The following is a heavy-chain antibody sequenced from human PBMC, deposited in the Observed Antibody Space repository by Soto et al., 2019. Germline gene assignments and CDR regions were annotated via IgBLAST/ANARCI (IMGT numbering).Heavy chain of an antibody. CDR3: AKGRGQNWNIDY. V-gene: IGHV3-23*01. J-gene: IGHJ4*02. CDR2: ISGSGGTA. D-gene: IGHD1-1*01. CDR1: GFTFSSYA. Sequence: EVQLLESGGGSVQPGGSLRLSCAASGFTFSSYAMHWVRRPPGKGLEWVSSISGSGGTAYYADSVKGRFSISRDSLVNTLDLKMNSLRAEATAGYYCAKGRGQNWNIDYWGQGTLVTVSP.